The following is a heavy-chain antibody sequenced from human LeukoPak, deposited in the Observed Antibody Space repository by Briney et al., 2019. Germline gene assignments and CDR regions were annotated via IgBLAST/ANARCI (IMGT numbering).Heavy chain of an antibody. CDR3: ASLRERSYYARGFDY. D-gene: IGHD1-26*01. V-gene: IGHV4-39*01. Sequence: PSETLSLTCTVSGGSISSTSYYWGWIRQPPGKGLERIGNIYYSGSTYYNPSLNSRVTISVDTSKNQFSLKLSSVTAADTAVYYCASLRERSYYARGFDYWGQGTLVTVSS. CDR2: IYYSGST. CDR1: GGSISSTSYY. J-gene: IGHJ4*02.